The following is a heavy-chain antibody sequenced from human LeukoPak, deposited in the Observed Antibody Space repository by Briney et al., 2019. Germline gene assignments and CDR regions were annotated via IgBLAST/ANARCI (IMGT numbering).Heavy chain of an antibody. D-gene: IGHD6-13*01. CDR1: GGSISSGDYY. CDR2: IYHSGSS. J-gene: IGHJ4*02. V-gene: IGHV4-30-2*01. CDR3: ARGLAAAGNSFDY. Sequence: SETLSLTCTVSGGSISSGDYYWSWIRQPPGKGLEWIGYIYHSGSSYYNPSLRSRVTMSVDRSKNQFSLKLGSVSAADTAIYYCARGLAAAGNSFDYWGQGTLVTVSS.